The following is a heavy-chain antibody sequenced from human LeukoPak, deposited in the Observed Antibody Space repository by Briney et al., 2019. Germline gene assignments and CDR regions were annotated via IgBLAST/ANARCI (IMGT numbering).Heavy chain of an antibody. CDR3: ARGVGATNYYYYYYMDV. CDR2: INPSGGST. V-gene: IGHV1-46*01. J-gene: IGHJ6*03. Sequence: ASVKVSCKASGYTFTSYYMHWVRQAPGQGLEWMGIINPSGGSTSYAQKFQGRVTITTDESTSTAYMELSSLRSEDTAVYYCARGVGATNYYYYYYMDVWGKGTTVTVSS. CDR1: GYTFTSYY. D-gene: IGHD1-26*01.